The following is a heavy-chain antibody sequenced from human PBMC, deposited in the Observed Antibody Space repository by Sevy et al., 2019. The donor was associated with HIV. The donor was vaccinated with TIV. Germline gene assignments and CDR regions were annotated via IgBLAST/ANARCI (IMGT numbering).Heavy chain of an antibody. V-gene: IGHV3-48*01. Sequence: GGSLRLSCAASGFSFSIYSMNWVRQAPGKGLEWLSYISNTAATIHYADSVKGRFTISRDNAKNSLYLQMNSLRAEDTAVYYCASQRGGYERLYYFDYWGQGTLVTVSS. CDR3: ASQRGGYERLYYFDY. CDR1: GFSFSIYS. CDR2: ISNTAATI. D-gene: IGHD5-12*01. J-gene: IGHJ4*02.